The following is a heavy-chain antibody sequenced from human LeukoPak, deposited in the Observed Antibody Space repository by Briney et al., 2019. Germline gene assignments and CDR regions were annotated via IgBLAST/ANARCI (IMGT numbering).Heavy chain of an antibody. CDR2: ISGSGGST. V-gene: IGHV3-23*01. Sequence: GGSLRLSCAASGFTFSSYAMSWVRQAXXXXXEWVSGISGSGGSTYYADSVKGRVTISRDNSKNTLYLQMNSLRAEDTAVYYCASTTVTTQGDYWGQGTLVTVSS. D-gene: IGHD4-17*01. CDR3: ASTTVTTQGDY. J-gene: IGHJ4*02. CDR1: GFTFSSYA.